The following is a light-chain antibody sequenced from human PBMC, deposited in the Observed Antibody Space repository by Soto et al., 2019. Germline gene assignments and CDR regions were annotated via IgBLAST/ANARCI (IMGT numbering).Light chain of an antibody. Sequence: IRVTQCPSSQSSSVGDRVTITCQASQDISDSLNWYQQKPGKAPKLVIYTASNLETGVPSRFSGSGSGTHFAFTISSLQPEDIATYYRQQYDDRPLTFGGGTKVDIK. J-gene: IGKJ4*01. CDR2: TAS. V-gene: IGKV1-33*01. CDR1: QDISDS. CDR3: QQYDDRPLT.